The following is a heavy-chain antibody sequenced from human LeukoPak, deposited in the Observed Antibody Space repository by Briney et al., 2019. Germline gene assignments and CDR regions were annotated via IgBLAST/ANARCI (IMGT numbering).Heavy chain of an antibody. CDR3: ARETAAAATARFDS. D-gene: IGHD6-13*01. J-gene: IGHJ4*02. CDR2: ISSNGDST. CDR1: GFTFSTYP. Sequence: PGGSLRLSCVASGFTFSTYPMHWVRQAPGKGLEYVSAISSNGDSTYYAKSVKGRFTISRDNSKDTLFLQMGSLRVEDMAVYYCARETAAAATARFDSWGQAALVTVSS. V-gene: IGHV3-64*01.